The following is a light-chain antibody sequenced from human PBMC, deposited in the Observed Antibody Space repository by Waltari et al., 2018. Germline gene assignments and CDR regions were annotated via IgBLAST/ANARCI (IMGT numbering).Light chain of an antibody. CDR1: QSLLYSSNRENY. CDR3: QQYYSDPLT. J-gene: IGKJ4*01. CDR2: WAS. V-gene: IGKV4-1*01. Sequence: DIVMTQSPDSLAVSLGERATINCKSSQSLLYSSNRENYLAWYQQKPGQLPKLLIYWASARESGVPDRFSGSGSGTDFTLTISNLQAEDAAVYHCQQYYSDPLTFGGGTKVEI.